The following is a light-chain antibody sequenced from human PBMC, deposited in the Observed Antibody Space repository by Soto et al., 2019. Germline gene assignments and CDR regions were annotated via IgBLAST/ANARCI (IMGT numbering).Light chain of an antibody. CDR3: LVFYGGAWV. J-gene: IGLJ3*02. V-gene: IGLV7-43*01. CDR1: TAAVTNGYY. Sequence: QTVVTQEPSLTVSPGGTGTLTWASSTAAVTNGYYPNCFQRKPGQAPRPLIDSTNTRHSWTPARFSGSLLGGKASLTPSGVQPEDEAQYYCLVFYGGAWVFGGGTKLTVL. CDR2: STN.